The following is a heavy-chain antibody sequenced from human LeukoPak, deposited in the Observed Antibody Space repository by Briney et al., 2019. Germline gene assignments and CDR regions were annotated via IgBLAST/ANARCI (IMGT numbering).Heavy chain of an antibody. CDR1: GYTFTGYY. V-gene: IGHV1-2*02. J-gene: IGHJ5*02. D-gene: IGHD2/OR15-2a*01. CDR3: ARAPHQYPVRGSWFDP. CDR2: INPNSGGT. Sequence: ASVKVSCKASGYTFTGYYMHWVRQAPGQGLEWMGWINPNSGGTNYAQKFQSRVTMTMDTSISTAYMELSSLRSGDTAVYYCARAPHQYPVRGSWFDPWGQGTLVTVSS.